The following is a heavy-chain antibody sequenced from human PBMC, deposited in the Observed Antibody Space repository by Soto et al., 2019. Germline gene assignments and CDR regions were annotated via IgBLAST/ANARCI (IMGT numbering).Heavy chain of an antibody. CDR1: GFTFDDYA. CDR2: IIWNSGSI. D-gene: IGHD5-18*01. J-gene: IGHJ4*02. V-gene: IGHV3-9*01. Sequence: PGGSLRLSCAASGFTFDDYAMHWVRQAPGKGLEWVSGIIWNSGSIGYADSVKGRFTISRDNAKNSLYLQMNSLRAEDTALYYCAKDRRGHSYGPRELDYWGQGTLVTVSS. CDR3: AKDRRGHSYGPRELDY.